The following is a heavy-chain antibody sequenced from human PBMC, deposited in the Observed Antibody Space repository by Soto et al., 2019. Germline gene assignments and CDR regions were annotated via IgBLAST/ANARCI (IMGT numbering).Heavy chain of an antibody. J-gene: IGHJ6*02. D-gene: IGHD6-19*01. V-gene: IGHV6-1*01. CDR1: GDSVSSNSAA. CDR3: ARERAIAVAGYYYYYGMDV. CDR2: TYYRSKWNN. Sequence: QSQTLSLTCAISGDSVSSNSAAWNWIRQSPSRGLEWLGRTYYRSKWNNDYAVSVKSRITINPDTSKNQFYLQLNSVTHEDTAVDYCARERAIAVAGYYYYYGMDVWGQGTTVTVSS.